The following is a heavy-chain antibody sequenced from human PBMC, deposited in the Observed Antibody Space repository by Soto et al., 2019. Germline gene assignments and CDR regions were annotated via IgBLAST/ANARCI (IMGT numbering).Heavy chain of an antibody. CDR2: IYPGDSDT. CDR3: ARALSYYCSSTSCYPTTYYFDY. Sequence: GESLKISCKGSGYSFTSYWIGWVRQMPGKGLEWKGIIYPGDSDTRYSPSFQGQVTISADKSISTAYLQWSSLKASDTAMYYCARALSYYCSSTSCYPTTYYFDYWGQGTLVTVSS. J-gene: IGHJ4*02. CDR1: GYSFTSYW. D-gene: IGHD2-2*01. V-gene: IGHV5-51*01.